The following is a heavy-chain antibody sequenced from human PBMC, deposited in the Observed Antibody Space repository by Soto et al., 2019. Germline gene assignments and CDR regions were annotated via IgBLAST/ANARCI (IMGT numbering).Heavy chain of an antibody. D-gene: IGHD2-2*02. CDR1: GFTFSSYS. CDR3: ARDRLDVVVPAAILAY. Sequence: GGSLTLSCAASGFTFSSYSMNWVRQAPGKGLEWVAVISYDGSNKYYADSVKGRFTISRDNSKNTLYLQMNSLRAEDTAVFYCARDRLDVVVPAAILAYWGQGTLVTVSS. V-gene: IGHV3-30*03. CDR2: ISYDGSNK. J-gene: IGHJ4*02.